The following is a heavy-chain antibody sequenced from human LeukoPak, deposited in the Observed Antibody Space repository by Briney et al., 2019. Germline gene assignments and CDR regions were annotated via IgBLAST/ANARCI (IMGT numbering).Heavy chain of an antibody. D-gene: IGHD3-22*01. CDR3: ASHPTYYDDSSGYY. J-gene: IGHJ4*02. V-gene: IGHV4-34*01. Sequence: PSETLSLTCAVYGGSFSGYYWSWIRQPPGKGLEWIGEINHSGSTNYNPSLKSRVTISVDTSKNQFSLKLSSVTAADTAVYYCASHPTYYDDSSGYYWGQGTLVTVSS. CDR1: GGSFSGYY. CDR2: INHSGST.